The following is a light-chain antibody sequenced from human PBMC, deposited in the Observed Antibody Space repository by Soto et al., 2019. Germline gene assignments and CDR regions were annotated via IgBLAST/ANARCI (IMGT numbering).Light chain of an antibody. Sequence: QSALTQPASVSGSPGQSSTISCTGTSSDIGGFNYVSWYQHHPGKAPKLMIHNVSSRPSGVSDRFSGSKSGYTASLTISGLQAEDEADYYCSSYTTTRTVVFGGGTKLTVL. J-gene: IGLJ2*01. CDR1: SSDIGGFNY. CDR3: SSYTTTRTVV. V-gene: IGLV2-14*03. CDR2: NVS.